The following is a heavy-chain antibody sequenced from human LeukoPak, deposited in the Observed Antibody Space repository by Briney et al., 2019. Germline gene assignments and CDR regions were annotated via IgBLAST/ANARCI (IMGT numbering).Heavy chain of an antibody. J-gene: IGHJ6*03. CDR1: GGSISSSSYY. V-gene: IGHV4-39*07. D-gene: IGHD3-10*01. CDR3: ARGRGSRYYYYMDV. Sequence: SETLSLTCTVSGGSISSSSYYWGWIRQPPGKGLEWIGSIYYSGSTYYNPSLKSRVTISVDTSKNQFSLKLSSVTAAGTAVYYCARGRGSRYYYYMDVWGKGTTVTVSS. CDR2: IYYSGST.